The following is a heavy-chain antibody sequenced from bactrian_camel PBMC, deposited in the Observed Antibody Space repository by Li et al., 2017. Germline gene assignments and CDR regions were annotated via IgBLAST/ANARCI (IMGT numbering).Heavy chain of an antibody. CDR3: AAEPGLQVVNLRKIYVKAENFEY. Sequence: VQLVESGGDSVQAGGALRLSCVASGITVSTFCMGWLRQAPGKARESVATIETDGSATHADSVRGRFTISKDNAKNTLYLQVNSLVPEDTAMYYCAAEPGLQVVNLRKIYVKAENFEYWGQGTQVTVS. CDR1: GITVSTFC. J-gene: IGHJ4*01. V-gene: IGHV3S53*01. D-gene: IGHD5*01. CDR2: IETDGSA.